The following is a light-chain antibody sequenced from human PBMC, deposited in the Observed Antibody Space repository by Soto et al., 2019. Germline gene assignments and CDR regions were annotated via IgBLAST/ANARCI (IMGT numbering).Light chain of an antibody. J-gene: IGKJ2*01. CDR3: QHYDSFPHT. Sequence: DIQMTQSPSTLSASVGDSVTITCRASQSISSWLAWYQQKPGKAPKLLIYHASNLESGVPSRFSGSGSGTEFTLTISSLQPDDFATYYCQHYDSFPHTFGQGAKLEIK. CDR1: QSISSW. V-gene: IGKV1-5*01. CDR2: HAS.